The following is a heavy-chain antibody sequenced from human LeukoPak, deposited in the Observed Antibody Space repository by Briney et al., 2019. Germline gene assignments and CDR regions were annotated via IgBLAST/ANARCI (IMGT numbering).Heavy chain of an antibody. CDR3: ARGRSEYCSSTSCPTGSAAGLYWYFDL. CDR2: INPSGGST. V-gene: IGHV1-46*01. Sequence: GASVKVSCKASGYTFSSSDINWVRQAPGQGLEWMGIINPSGGSTSYAQKFKGRVTMTRDTSTSTVYMELSSLRSEDTAVYYCARGRSEYCSSTSCPTGSAAGLYWYFDLWGRGTLVTVSS. J-gene: IGHJ2*01. CDR1: GYTFSSSD. D-gene: IGHD2-2*01.